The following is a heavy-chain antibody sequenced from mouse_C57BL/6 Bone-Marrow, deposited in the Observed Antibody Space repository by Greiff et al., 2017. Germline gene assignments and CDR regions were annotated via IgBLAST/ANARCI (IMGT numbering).Heavy chain of an antibody. D-gene: IGHD2-1*01. CDR3: ARRRLWLLHAMDY. CDR1: GYTFTSYW. CDR2: IDPSDSYT. J-gene: IGHJ4*01. V-gene: IGHV1-50*01. Sequence: QVQLQQPGAELVKPGASVKLSCKASGYTFTSYWMQWVKQRPGQGLEWIGEIDPSDSYTNYNQKFKGKATLNVDTSSSTAYMQLSSLTSEDSAVYYCARRRLWLLHAMDYWGQGTSVTVSS.